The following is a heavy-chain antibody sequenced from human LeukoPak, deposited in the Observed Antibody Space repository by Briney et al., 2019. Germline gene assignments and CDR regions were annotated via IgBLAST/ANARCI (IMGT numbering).Heavy chain of an antibody. D-gene: IGHD3-10*01. CDR2: IYHSGST. Sequence: PSETLSLTCTVSGYSISSGYYWGWIRQPPGKGLEWIGSIYHSGSTYYNPSLKSRVTISVDTSKNQFSLKLSSVTAADTAVYYCARTSQGLLWFGELFGYWGQGTLVTVSS. V-gene: IGHV4-38-2*02. J-gene: IGHJ4*02. CDR3: ARTSQGLLWFGELFGY. CDR1: GYSISSGYY.